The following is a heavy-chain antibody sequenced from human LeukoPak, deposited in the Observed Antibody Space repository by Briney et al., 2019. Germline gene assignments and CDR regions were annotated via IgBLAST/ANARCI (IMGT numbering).Heavy chain of an antibody. Sequence: GASVKVSCKASGYTFTSYYMHRVRQAPGQGLEWMGIINPNGGSTSYAQKFQGRVTMTRDTSTSTVYMELSSLRSEDTAVYYCARYSSSAGDYWGQGTLVTVSS. J-gene: IGHJ4*02. V-gene: IGHV1-46*01. CDR1: GYTFTSYY. CDR3: ARYSSSAGDY. D-gene: IGHD6-13*01. CDR2: INPNGGST.